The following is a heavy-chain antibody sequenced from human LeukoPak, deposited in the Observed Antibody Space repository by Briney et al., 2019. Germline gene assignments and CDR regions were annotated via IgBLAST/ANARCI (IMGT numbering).Heavy chain of an antibody. CDR2: INHSGST. CDR1: GGSFSGYY. J-gene: IGHJ4*02. Sequence: PSETLSLTCAVYGGSFSGYYWSWIRQPPGKGLEWIGEINHSGSTNYNPSLKSRVTISVDTSKNQFSLKLSSVTAADTAVYYCARVRYPGIAAAGTLDYWGQGTLVAVSS. CDR3: ARVRYPGIAAAGTLDY. V-gene: IGHV4-34*01. D-gene: IGHD6-13*01.